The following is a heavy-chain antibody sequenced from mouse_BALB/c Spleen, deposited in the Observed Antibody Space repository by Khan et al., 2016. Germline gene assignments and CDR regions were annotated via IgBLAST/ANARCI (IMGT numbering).Heavy chain of an antibody. V-gene: IGHV5-6-5*01. CDR2: ISSGGST. D-gene: IGHD2-1*01. CDR3: AREDYVNYGDYFDY. CDR1: GFTFSSYA. Sequence: EVELVESGGGLVKPGGSLKLSCAASGFTFSSYAMSWVRQTPEKRLEWVASISSGGSTYYPDSVKGRFTISRDNDRHILILQRSSLRSENTAMYYWAREDYVNYGDYFDYWGQGTTLTVSS. J-gene: IGHJ2*01.